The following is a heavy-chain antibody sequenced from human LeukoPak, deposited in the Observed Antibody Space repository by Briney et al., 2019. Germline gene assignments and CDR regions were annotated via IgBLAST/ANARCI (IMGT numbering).Heavy chain of an antibody. D-gene: IGHD3-10*01. CDR1: GFTVSAYA. Sequence: GGSLRLSCAASGFTVSAYAMAWVRQAPGKGLEWVSTIYDDNTYYADSVKGRFAISTDNSKNTLYLQMNSLRVEDTAIYFCAARKVRGVWFYVDYWGQGTLVTVSS. CDR3: AARKVRGVWFYVDY. J-gene: IGHJ4*02. CDR2: IYDDNT. V-gene: IGHV3-23*01.